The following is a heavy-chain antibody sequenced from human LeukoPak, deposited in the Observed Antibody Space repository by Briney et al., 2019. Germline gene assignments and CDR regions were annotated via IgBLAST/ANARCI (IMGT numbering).Heavy chain of an antibody. CDR3: ARLSDSSGYYASFDY. D-gene: IGHD3-22*01. V-gene: IGHV3-48*01. Sequence: PGESLRLSCAASGFTFSSYSMNWVRQAPGKGLEWVSYISSSSSTIYYADSVKGRFTISRDNAKNSLYLQMNSLRAEDTAVYYCARLSDSSGYYASFDYWGQGTLVTVSS. CDR2: ISSSSSTI. CDR1: GFTFSSYS. J-gene: IGHJ4*02.